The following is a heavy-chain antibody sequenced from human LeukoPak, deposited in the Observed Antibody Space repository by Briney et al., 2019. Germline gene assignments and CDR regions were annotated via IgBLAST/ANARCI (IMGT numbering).Heavy chain of an antibody. Sequence: GSLRLSCAASGFSFDEYAMHWVRQAPGKGLVWVSRINSDGSSTSYADSVKGRFTISRDNAKNTLYLQMNSLRAEDTAVYYCARVNPQWLVFDYWGQGTLVTVSS. D-gene: IGHD6-19*01. V-gene: IGHV3-74*01. CDR2: INSDGSST. J-gene: IGHJ4*02. CDR1: GFSFDEYA. CDR3: ARVNPQWLVFDY.